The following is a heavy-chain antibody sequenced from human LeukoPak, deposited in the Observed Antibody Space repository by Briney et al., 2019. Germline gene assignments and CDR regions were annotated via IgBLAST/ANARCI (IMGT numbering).Heavy chain of an antibody. D-gene: IGHD1-14*01. CDR1: EFTFSSYN. V-gene: IGHV3-7*03. CDR2: IKPDGSDQ. Sequence: GGSLRLSRAASEFTFSSYNMNWVRQAPGKGLEWVANIKPDGSDQYYVDSVKGRFTISRDNSKSYLYLQMNSLRAEDTALYYCATEGPTGRPLDYWGQGTLVTVSS. CDR3: ATEGPTGRPLDY. J-gene: IGHJ4*02.